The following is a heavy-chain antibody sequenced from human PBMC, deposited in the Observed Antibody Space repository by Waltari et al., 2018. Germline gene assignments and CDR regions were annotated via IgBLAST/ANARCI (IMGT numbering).Heavy chain of an antibody. V-gene: IGHV4-59*01. CDR3: ARGVWFGEFLIDY. CDR1: GGSISSYY. Sequence: QVQLQESGPGLVKPSATLSLTCTVSGGSISSYYWSWIRQPPGKGLEWIGYIYYSGSTNYNPSLKSRVTISVDTSKNQFSLKLSSVTAADTAVYYCARGVWFGEFLIDYWGQGTLVTVSS. CDR2: IYYSGST. D-gene: IGHD3-10*01. J-gene: IGHJ4*02.